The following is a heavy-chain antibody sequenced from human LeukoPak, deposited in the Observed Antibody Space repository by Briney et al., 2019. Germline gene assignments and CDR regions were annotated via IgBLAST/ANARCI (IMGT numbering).Heavy chain of an antibody. CDR2: ISSSSSYI. D-gene: IGHD3-3*01. CDR1: GFTFSSYS. J-gene: IGHJ4*02. CDR3: AKIPNYDFWSGYYGAYFDY. Sequence: PGGSLRLSCAASGFTFSSYSMNWVRQAPGKGLERVSSISSSSSYIYYADSVKGRFTISRDNSKNTLYLQMNSLRAEDTAVYYCAKIPNYDFWSGYYGAYFDYWGQGTLVTVSS. V-gene: IGHV3-21*04.